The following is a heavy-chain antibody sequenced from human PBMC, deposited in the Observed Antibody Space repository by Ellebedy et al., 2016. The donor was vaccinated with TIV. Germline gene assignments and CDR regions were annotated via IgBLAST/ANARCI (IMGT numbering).Heavy chain of an antibody. J-gene: IGHJ4*02. D-gene: IGHD3-10*01. CDR1: GFNLSGSA. V-gene: IGHV4-4*07. Sequence: ESLKISCAASGFNLSGSAIHWIRQPAGKGLEWIGRIYGSGATRYSPSLKSRVTMSIDTSKNEFSLRLSPVTAADTAVYYCARDTEYSYSFDYWGQGIQVTVSS. CDR2: IYGSGAT. CDR3: ARDTEYSYSFDY.